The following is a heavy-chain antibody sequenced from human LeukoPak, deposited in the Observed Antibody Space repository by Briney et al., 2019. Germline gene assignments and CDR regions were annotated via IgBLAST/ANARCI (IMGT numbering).Heavy chain of an antibody. J-gene: IGHJ4*02. CDR3: ARHMRAAAGRGPFDY. CDR1: GGSISSSSYY. Sequence: PSETLSLTCTVSGGSISSSSYYWGWIRQPPGKGLEWIGSIYYSGSTNYNPSLKSRVTISVDTSKNQFSLKLSSVTAADTAVYYCARHMRAAAGRGPFDYWGQGTLVTVSS. D-gene: IGHD6-13*01. V-gene: IGHV4-39*01. CDR2: IYYSGST.